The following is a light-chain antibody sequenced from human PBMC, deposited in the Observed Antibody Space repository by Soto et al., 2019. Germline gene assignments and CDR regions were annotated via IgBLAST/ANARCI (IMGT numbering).Light chain of an antibody. CDR3: HQYGRSLST. V-gene: IGKV3-20*01. J-gene: IGKJ1*01. CDR2: GSS. Sequence: EIVLTQSPGTLSLSPGEGATLSCRASQSVSSNYLAWYQQKPGQAPRLLIYGSSNRATGIPDRFIGSGFGTDFTLTIVRLEPEDFAVYYCHQYGRSLSTFGQGTRVEIK. CDR1: QSVSSNY.